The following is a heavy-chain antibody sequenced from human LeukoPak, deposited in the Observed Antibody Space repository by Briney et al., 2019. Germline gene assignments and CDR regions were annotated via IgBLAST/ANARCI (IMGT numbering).Heavy chain of an antibody. D-gene: IGHD3-10*01. CDR2: ISSSSYI. CDR3: ARSHPRNYYGSGSYGDYYYGMDV. J-gene: IGHJ6*02. V-gene: IGHV3-21*01. CDR1: GFTFSSYS. Sequence: GGSLRLSCAASGFTFSSYSMNWVRQAPGKGLEWVSSISSSSYIYYADSVKGRFTISRDNAKNSLYLQMNSLRAEDTAVYYCARSHPRNYYGSGSYGDYYYGMDVWGQGTTVTVSS.